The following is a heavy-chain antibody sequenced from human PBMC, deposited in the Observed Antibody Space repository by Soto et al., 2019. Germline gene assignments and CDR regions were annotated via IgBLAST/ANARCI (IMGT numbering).Heavy chain of an antibody. CDR1: GFTFSTSA. CDR3: AKSGPTNYFDY. CDR2: ISDGGRFT. Sequence: QPGGSLRLSCAASGFTFSTSAMSWVRQAQGKGLEWVSTISDGGRFTYFADSVKGRFSISRDDSRNMVFLQMSSLGAEDTALYYCAKSGPTNYFDYWGQGSLVTVSS. V-gene: IGHV3-23*01. D-gene: IGHD1-26*01. J-gene: IGHJ4*02.